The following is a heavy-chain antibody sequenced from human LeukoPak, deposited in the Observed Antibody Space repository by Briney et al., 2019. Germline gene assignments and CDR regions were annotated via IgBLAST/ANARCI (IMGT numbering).Heavy chain of an antibody. CDR2: INSDGSST. CDR3: ARDYGDYDLTLGYGMDV. CDR1: GSTFSSYW. V-gene: IGHV3-74*01. D-gene: IGHD4-17*01. J-gene: IGHJ6*02. Sequence: GGSLRLSCAASGSTFSSYWMHWVRQAPGKGLVWVSRINSDGSSTSYADSVKGRFTISRDNAKNTLYLQMNSLRAEDTAVYYCARDYGDYDLTLGYGMDVWGQGTTVTVSS.